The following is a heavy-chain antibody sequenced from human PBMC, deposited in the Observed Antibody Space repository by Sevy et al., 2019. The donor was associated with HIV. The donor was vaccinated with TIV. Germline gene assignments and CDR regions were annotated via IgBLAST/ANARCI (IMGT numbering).Heavy chain of an antibody. Sequence: GESLKISCKGFGYRFSDYWIGWVRQMPGKGLEWMGIIYPGDSETRYSPSFQGQVTISADKSISTAYLQWSTLKASDTAMYFCARGARGTLPSYYYYTLDVWGQGTTVTVSS. CDR2: IYPGDSET. D-gene: IGHD1-1*01. V-gene: IGHV5-51*01. CDR1: GYRFSDYW. J-gene: IGHJ6*02. CDR3: ARGARGTLPSYYYYTLDV.